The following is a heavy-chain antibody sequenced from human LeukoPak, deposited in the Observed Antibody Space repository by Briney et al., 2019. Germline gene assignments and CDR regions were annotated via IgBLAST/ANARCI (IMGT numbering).Heavy chain of an antibody. V-gene: IGHV1-46*01. CDR2: INPSSGSA. J-gene: IGHJ4*02. CDR1: GYTFSGYS. D-gene: IGHD3-10*01. Sequence: ASVSVSCKASGYTFSGYSMHWVRQAPGQGPEWMGMINPSSGSATYAQKFHGSVTMTRDTSTTTLYMELSSLRSEDTAVYYCARDWAHGSFDYWGQGTPVIVSS. CDR3: ARDWAHGSFDY.